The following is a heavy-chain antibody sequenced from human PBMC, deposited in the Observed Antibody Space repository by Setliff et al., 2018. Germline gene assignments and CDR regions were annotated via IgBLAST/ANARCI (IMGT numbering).Heavy chain of an antibody. CDR1: GGSFSGYY. D-gene: IGHD2-15*01. CDR3: ARGAGGSPYYVDV. CDR2: INRRGST. J-gene: IGHJ6*03. Sequence: SETLSLTCAVYGGSFSGYYWSWIRQSPGRGLEWIGEINRRGSTYYSPSLKSRVTVSVDTSRKQFSLKLRSVTAADTAVYYCARGAGGSPYYVDVWAKGTTVTVSS. V-gene: IGHV4-34*01.